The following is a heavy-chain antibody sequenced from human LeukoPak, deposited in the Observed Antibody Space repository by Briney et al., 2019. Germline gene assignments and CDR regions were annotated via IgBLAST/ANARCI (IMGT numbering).Heavy chain of an antibody. J-gene: IGHJ3*02. D-gene: IGHD2/OR15-2a*01. CDR3: ARIGRIDAFDI. CDR2: MNPNSGNT. V-gene: IGHV1-8*01. Sequence: WASVKVSCKASGYTFTSYDINWVRQATGQGLEWMGWMNPNSGNTGYAQTFQGRVTMTRDTSTSTVYMELSSLRSEDTAVYYCARIGRIDAFDIWGQGTMVTVSS. CDR1: GYTFTSYD.